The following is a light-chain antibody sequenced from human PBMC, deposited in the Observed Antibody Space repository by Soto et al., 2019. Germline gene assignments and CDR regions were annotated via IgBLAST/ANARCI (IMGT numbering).Light chain of an antibody. CDR3: CSYAGSSTHV. J-gene: IGLJ1*01. CDR2: EGS. Sequence: QAVLSHPASVCGSPGHSITISCTGTSSDVGSYNLVSWYQQHPGKAPKLMIYEGSKRPSGVSNRFSGSKSGNTASLTISGLQAEDQADHYCCSYAGSSTHVFGTGTKVTVL. CDR1: SSDVGSYNL. V-gene: IGLV2-23*01.